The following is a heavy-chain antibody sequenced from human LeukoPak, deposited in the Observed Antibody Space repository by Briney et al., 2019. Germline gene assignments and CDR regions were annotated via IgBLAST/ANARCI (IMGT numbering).Heavy chain of an antibody. J-gene: IGHJ6*03. CDR1: GGTFSSYA. CDR2: IIPIFGTA. V-gene: IGHV1-69*13. Sequence: SVKVSCKASGGTFSSYAISWVRQAPGQGLEWMGGIIPIFGTANYAQKFQGRVTITADESTSTAYMELSSLRSEDTAVYYCARARSYYGSGSYGVYYYYMDVWGKGTTVTISS. CDR3: ARARSYYGSGSYGVYYYYMDV. D-gene: IGHD3-10*01.